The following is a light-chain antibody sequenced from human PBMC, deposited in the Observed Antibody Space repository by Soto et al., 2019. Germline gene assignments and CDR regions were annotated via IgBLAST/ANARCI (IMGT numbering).Light chain of an antibody. J-gene: IGKJ4*01. CDR3: QQYNTYSALT. Sequence: DIQMTQSPSTLSASVGDRVTITCRASQSISSWLAWYQQKPGKAPKLLIYKASSLESGVPSRFSGSGSGTEFTLTISSLQHGDFVIYYCQQYNTYSALTFGGGTKVEIK. CDR2: KAS. CDR1: QSISSW. V-gene: IGKV1-5*03.